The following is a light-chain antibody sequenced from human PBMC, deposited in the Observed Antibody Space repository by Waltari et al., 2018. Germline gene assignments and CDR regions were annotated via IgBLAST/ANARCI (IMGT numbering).Light chain of an antibody. CDR2: AAA. CDR3: QQYDVLVVT. CDR1: QYITGGW. V-gene: IGKV3-20*01. J-gene: IGKJ4*01. Sequence: RASQYITGGWITLYHQKPGQAPRLLIYAAATMAPDVADRFSGSGSGTEFTLTISRLEPEDSGVYYCQQYDVLVVTFGGGTKVEIK.